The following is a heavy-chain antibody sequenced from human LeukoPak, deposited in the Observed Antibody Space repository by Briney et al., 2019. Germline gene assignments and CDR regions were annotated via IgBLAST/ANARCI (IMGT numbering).Heavy chain of an antibody. CDR3: ARLHSSSSLVFDY. D-gene: IGHD6-6*01. V-gene: IGHV4-59*01. CDR2: IYYSGST. CDR1: GGSISSYY. J-gene: IGHJ4*02. Sequence: SETLSLTCTVSGGSISSYYWSWIRLPPGKGLEWIGYIYYSGSTNYNPSLKSRVTISVDTSKNQFSLKLSSVTAADTAVYYCARLHSSSSLVFDYWGQGTLVTVSS.